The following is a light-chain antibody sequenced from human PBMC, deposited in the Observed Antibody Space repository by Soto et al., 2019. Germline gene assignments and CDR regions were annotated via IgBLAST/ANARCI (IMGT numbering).Light chain of an antibody. J-gene: IGLJ2*01. CDR3: TSFAGTNNFVV. V-gene: IGLV2-8*01. Sequence: QSALTRPPSASGSPGQSATISCTGTSRDVGGYNYVSWYQQHPGKAPKLMIYDVTKRPSGVPDRFSGSKSGNTASLTVSGLQAEDEADYYCTSFAGTNNFVVFGGGTKVTVL. CDR1: SRDVGGYNY. CDR2: DVT.